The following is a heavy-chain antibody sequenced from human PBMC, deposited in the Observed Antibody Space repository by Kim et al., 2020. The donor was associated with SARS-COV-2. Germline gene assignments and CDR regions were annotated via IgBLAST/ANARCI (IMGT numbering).Heavy chain of an antibody. J-gene: IGHJ4*02. Sequence: PSLQSRVTISLDKSKNQFSLNLNSVTAADTAVYFCARQQGRYSYGSGRDYWGQGTLVTVSS. D-gene: IGHD5-18*01. V-gene: IGHV4-30-2*05. CDR3: ARQQGRYSYGSGRDY.